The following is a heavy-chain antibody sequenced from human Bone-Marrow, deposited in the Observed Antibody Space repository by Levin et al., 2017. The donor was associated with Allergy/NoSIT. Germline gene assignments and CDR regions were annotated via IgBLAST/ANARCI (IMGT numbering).Heavy chain of an antibody. CDR1: GDSITSSRHY. J-gene: IGHJ5*01. CDR2: IYYSGST. CDR3: ARNRTGWFDS. Sequence: ESLKISCSVSGDSITSSRHYWAWLRQPPGKGLEWIANIYYSGSTHYNPSLKSRLTISIDTSKRQFSLELRSVTAADTAVCYCARNRTGWFDSWGQGTLVTVSS. D-gene: IGHD1-1*01. V-gene: IGHV4-39*01.